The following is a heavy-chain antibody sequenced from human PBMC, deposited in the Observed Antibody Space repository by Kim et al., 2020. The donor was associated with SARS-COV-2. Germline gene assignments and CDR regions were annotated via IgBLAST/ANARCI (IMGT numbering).Heavy chain of an antibody. D-gene: IGHD3-16*01. Sequence: SETLSLTCTVSGGSISSSSYYWGWIRQPPGKGLEWIGSIYYSGSTYYNPSLKSRVTISVDTSKNQFSLKLSSVTAADTAVYYCARDRGDYAAYYYYGMDVGAEGPGVTV. CDR1: GGSISSSSYY. V-gene: IGHV4-39*07. CDR2: IYYSGST. CDR3: ARDRGDYAAYYYYGMDV. J-gene: IGHJ6*02.